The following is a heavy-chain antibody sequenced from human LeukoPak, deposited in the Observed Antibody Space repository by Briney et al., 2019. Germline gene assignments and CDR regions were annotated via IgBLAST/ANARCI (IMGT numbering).Heavy chain of an antibody. J-gene: IGHJ4*02. D-gene: IGHD6-19*01. V-gene: IGHV3-23*01. CDR3: ALSLIAVAGPGGYYFDY. Sequence: GGSLRLSCAASGFTFSSYAMSWVRQAPGKGLEWVSAISGSGGSTYYADSVKGRFTISRDNSKNTLYLQMNSLRAEDTAVYYCALSLIAVAGPGGYYFDYWGQGTLVTVSS. CDR1: GFTFSSYA. CDR2: ISGSGGST.